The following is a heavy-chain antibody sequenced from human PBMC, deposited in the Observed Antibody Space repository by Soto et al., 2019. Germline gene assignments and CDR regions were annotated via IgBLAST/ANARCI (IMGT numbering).Heavy chain of an antibody. Sequence: GPTLVNPTQTLTLTCTFSGFSLSTSGMCVSWIRQPPGKALEWLALIDWDDDKYYSTSLKTRLTISKDTSKNQVVLTMTNMDPVDTATYYCARISRQRMIVGRGYYYYGMDVWGQGTTVTVSS. J-gene: IGHJ6*02. CDR2: IDWDDDK. D-gene: IGHD3-22*01. CDR1: GFSLSTSGMC. V-gene: IGHV2-70*01. CDR3: ARISRQRMIVGRGYYYYGMDV.